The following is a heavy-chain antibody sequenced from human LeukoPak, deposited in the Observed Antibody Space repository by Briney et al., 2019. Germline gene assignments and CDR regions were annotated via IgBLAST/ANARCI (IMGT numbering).Heavy chain of an antibody. CDR3: ARDRGFYDSSGYPFDY. Sequence: SVKVSCKASGGTFSSYAISRVRQAPGQGLEWMGRIIPIFGTANYAQKFQGRVTITTDESTSTAYMELSSLRSEDTAVYYCARDRGFYDSSGYPFDYWGQGTLVTVSS. CDR1: GGTFSSYA. D-gene: IGHD3-22*01. V-gene: IGHV1-69*05. J-gene: IGHJ4*02. CDR2: IIPIFGTA.